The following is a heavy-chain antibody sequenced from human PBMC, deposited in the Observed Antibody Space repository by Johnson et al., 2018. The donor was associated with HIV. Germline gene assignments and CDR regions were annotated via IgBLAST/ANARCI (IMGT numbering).Heavy chain of an antibody. J-gene: IGHJ3*01. Sequence: EVQLVESWGGVVRPGGSLRLSCAASGFTFDDYGMNWVRQAPGKGLEWVSGINWNGGSTGYADSVKGRFTISRDNSNNTLFLQMNSLRADDTGVYYCAKDKFMFLDNPVDAFDVWGQGTMVTFSS. V-gene: IGHV3-20*04. CDR3: AKDKFMFLDNPVDAFDV. CDR2: INWNGGST. D-gene: IGHD3/OR15-3a*01. CDR1: GFTFDDYG.